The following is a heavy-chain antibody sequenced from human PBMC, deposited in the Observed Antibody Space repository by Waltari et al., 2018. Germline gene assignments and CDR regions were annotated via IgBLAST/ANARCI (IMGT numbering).Heavy chain of an antibody. Sequence: QVQLVQCGAEVKKPGASVKGSCKAYGYPFTSYAMHWVRQAPGQRLEWMGWINAGNGNTKYSQKFQGRVTITRDTSASTAYMELSSLRSEDTAVYYCAGVEGAAGLDIWGQGTMVTVSS. CDR2: INAGNGNT. CDR1: GYPFTSYA. CDR3: AGVEGAAGLDI. V-gene: IGHV1-3*01. D-gene: IGHD3-16*01. J-gene: IGHJ3*02.